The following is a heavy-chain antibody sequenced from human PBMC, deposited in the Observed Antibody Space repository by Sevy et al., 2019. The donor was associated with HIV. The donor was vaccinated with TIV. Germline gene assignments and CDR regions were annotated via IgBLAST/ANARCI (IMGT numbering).Heavy chain of an antibody. CDR3: ARDCSSTTCLWGMDV. Sequence: GESLKISCAASGFTFSNYWMSWVRQAPGKGLEWVAHIKRDGSEKYHVDSVKGRFTISRDNAKNSLYLQMNSLRAEDTAVYYCARDCSSTTCLWGMDVWGQGTTVTVSS. J-gene: IGHJ6*02. CDR1: GFTFSNYW. CDR2: IKRDGSEK. D-gene: IGHD2-2*01. V-gene: IGHV3-7*03.